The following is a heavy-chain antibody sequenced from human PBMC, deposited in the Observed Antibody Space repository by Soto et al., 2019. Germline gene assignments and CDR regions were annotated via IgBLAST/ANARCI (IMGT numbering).Heavy chain of an antibody. CDR3: AAETKSYFYGMDV. J-gene: IGHJ6*02. CDR2: ISYDGSNI. CDR1: GLTFSSSA. Sequence: QVQLVESGGGVVQPGRSLRLSCAASGLTFSSSAMHWVRQAPGKGLEWVALISYDGSNIYYVDSVKGRFTISRDNSKNTLDLQMNSLREEDTAVYYCAAETKSYFYGMDVWGQGTTVTVSS. V-gene: IGHV3-30*03.